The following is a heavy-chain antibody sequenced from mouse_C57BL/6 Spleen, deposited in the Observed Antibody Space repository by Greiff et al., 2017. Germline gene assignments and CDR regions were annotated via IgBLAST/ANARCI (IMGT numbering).Heavy chain of an antibody. CDR3: ARQTIVTLDY. J-gene: IGHJ2*01. CDR2: ISSGGSYT. Sequence: DVMLVESGGDLVKPGGSLKLSCAASGFTFSSYGMSWVRQTPDKRLEWVATISSGGSYTYYPDSVKGRFTISRDNAKNTLYLQLSSLKSEDTAMYYCARQTIVTLDYWGQGTTLTVSS. V-gene: IGHV5-6*02. CDR1: GFTFSSYG. D-gene: IGHD2-5*01.